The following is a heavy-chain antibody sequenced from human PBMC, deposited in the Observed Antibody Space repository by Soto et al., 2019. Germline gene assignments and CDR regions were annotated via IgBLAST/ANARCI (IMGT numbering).Heavy chain of an antibody. V-gene: IGHV1-18*01. CDR3: ARVPAYYDILTGPRLQNWFDP. CDR2: ISAYNGNT. J-gene: IGHJ5*02. D-gene: IGHD3-9*01. Sequence: ETSVKVSCKDSGYTYASYGSSWVRQAPGQGLEWMGWISAYNGNTNYAQKLQGRVTMTTDTSTSTAYMELRSLRSDDTAVYYCARVPAYYDILTGPRLQNWFDPWGQGTLVTVSS. CDR1: GYTYASYG.